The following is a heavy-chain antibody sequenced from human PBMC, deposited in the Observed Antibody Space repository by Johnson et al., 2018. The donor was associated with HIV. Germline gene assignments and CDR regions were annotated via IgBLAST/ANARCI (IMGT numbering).Heavy chain of an antibody. CDR1: GFTFSSYA. CDR2: ISYDGSNE. Sequence: QVQLMESGGGVVQPGRSLRLSCAASGFTFSSYAIHWVRQAPGKGLEWVAVISYDGSNEFYADSVKGRFTISRDNSKNTLYLQMKSLRAEDTAVYYCAREESIVVVIAIQAFDIWGQGTMVTVSS. J-gene: IGHJ3*02. D-gene: IGHD2-21*01. CDR3: AREESIVVVIAIQAFDI. V-gene: IGHV3-30*04.